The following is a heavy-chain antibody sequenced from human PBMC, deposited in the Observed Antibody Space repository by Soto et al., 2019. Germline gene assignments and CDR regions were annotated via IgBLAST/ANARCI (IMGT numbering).Heavy chain of an antibody. CDR2: ISNSGIT. J-gene: IGHJ6*02. V-gene: IGHV3-11*05. CDR1: GFIFSDYY. CDR3: ARENYYKMDV. Sequence: QVQLVESGGGLVKPGGSLRLSCAASGFIFSDYYMTWIRQSPGKGLEWISYISNSGITNYADSVKGRFTISRDNAKNSLYLQMDSLRAEDTAVYYCARENYYKMDVWGQGTTVNVSS.